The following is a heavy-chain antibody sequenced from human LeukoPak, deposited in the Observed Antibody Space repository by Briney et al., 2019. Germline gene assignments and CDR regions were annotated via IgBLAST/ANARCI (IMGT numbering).Heavy chain of an antibody. Sequence: GASVKVSCKASGYTFTSYYMHWVRQAPGQGLEWMGIINPSGGSTSYAQKFQGRVTMTRDTSTSTVYMELSSLRPDDTAVYYCARAEKPNWGNYYYYCMDVWGKGTTVTVSS. CDR1: GYTFTSYY. CDR3: ARAEKPNWGNYYYYCMDV. J-gene: IGHJ6*03. CDR2: INPSGGST. D-gene: IGHD7-27*01. V-gene: IGHV1-46*01.